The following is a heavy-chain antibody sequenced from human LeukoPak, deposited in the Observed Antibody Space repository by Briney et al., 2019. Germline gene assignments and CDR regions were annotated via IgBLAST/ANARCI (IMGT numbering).Heavy chain of an antibody. CDR1: GDSTNNNNYY. CDR3: ARAPGNPWDAFDI. Sequence: PSETLSLTCTVSGDSTNNNNYYWGWIRQPPGKGLEWIGNIYYNGRTYYSPSLKSRGTISVDTSNNQFSLKLSSVTAADTAVYYCARAPGNPWDAFDIWGQGKMVSVSS. V-gene: IGHV4-39*07. CDR2: IYYNGRT. J-gene: IGHJ3*02.